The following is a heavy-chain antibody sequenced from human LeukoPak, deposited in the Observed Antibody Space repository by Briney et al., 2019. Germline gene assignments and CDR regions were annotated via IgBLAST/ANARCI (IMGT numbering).Heavy chain of an antibody. CDR1: GGSISSSSYY. CDR3: ARVGPGTTSFDY. D-gene: IGHD1-1*01. J-gene: IGHJ4*02. V-gene: IGHV4-39*07. Sequence: SETLSLTCTVSGGSISSSSYYWGWIRQPPGKGLEWIGGIYHSGSTYYNPSLKSRVTISVDTSKNQFSLKLSSVTAADTAVYYCARVGPGTTSFDYWGQGTLVTVSS. CDR2: IYHSGST.